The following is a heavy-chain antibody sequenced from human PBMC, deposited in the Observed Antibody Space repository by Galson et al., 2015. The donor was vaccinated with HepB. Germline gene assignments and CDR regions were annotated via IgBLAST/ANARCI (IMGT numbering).Heavy chain of an antibody. Sequence: SLRLSCAASGFTFSSYGMHWVRQAPGKGLEWVAVISYDGSNKYYADSVKGRFTISRDNSKNTLYLQMNSLRAEDTAVYYCAKDRVPAAIYPYYFDYWGQGTLVTVSS. D-gene: IGHD2-2*01. J-gene: IGHJ4*02. CDR3: AKDRVPAAIYPYYFDY. CDR1: GFTFSSYG. V-gene: IGHV3-30*18. CDR2: ISYDGSNK.